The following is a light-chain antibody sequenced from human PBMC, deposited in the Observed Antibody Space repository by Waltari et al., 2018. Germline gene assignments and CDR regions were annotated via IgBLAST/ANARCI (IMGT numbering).Light chain of an antibody. V-gene: IGKV1-5*03. J-gene: IGKJ4*01. Sequence: DIQMTQSPSSLSASIGDRVISTCRASQSISSWLAWYQQKPGKAPKLLISKASTLESGVPSRFSGSGSGTEFTLTISSLQPDDFATYYCQQYTSFSLTFGGGTTVEIK. CDR2: KAS. CDR3: QQYTSFSLT. CDR1: QSISSW.